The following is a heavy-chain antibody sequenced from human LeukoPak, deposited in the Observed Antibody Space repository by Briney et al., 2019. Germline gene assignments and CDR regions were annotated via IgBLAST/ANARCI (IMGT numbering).Heavy chain of an antibody. CDR1: GFTFSSYG. J-gene: IGHJ4*02. CDR2: ISYDGSNK. CDR3: AKGGSSWVFDY. D-gene: IGHD6-13*01. Sequence: PGRSLRLSCAASGFTFSSYGMHWVRQAPGKGLEWVAVISYDGSNKYYADSVKGRFTISRDNSKNTLYLQMNSLRAEGTAVYYCAKGGSSWVFDYWGQGTLVTVSS. V-gene: IGHV3-30*18.